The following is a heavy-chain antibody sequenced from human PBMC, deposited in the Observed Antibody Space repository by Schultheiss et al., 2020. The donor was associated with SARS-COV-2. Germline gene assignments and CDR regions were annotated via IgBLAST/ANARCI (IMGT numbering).Heavy chain of an antibody. Sequence: GGSLRLSCAASKFTFSSYAMSWVRQAPGKGLEWVSAISGSRGTTYYADSVRGRFTISRDNSKNTLYLQMNSLRAEDTAVYYCAKGLHCSGGSCPAGFDYWGQGTLVTVSS. CDR2: ISGSRGTT. V-gene: IGHV3-23*01. D-gene: IGHD2-15*01. CDR3: AKGLHCSGGSCPAGFDY. J-gene: IGHJ4*02. CDR1: KFTFSSYA.